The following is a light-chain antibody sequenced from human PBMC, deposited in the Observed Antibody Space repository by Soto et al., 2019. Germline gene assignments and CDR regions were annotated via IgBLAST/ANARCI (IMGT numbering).Light chain of an antibody. CDR2: WAS. J-gene: IGKJ4*01. Sequence: DIQMTQSPISLSASVGDGVTITCRASHSIMTYLAWFQQKPGQPPKLLIYWASTREFGVPDRFSGSGSGTDFTLTISSLQAEDVAVYYCQQYYNTPLTFGGGTKVDIK. CDR1: HSIMTY. CDR3: QQYYNTPLT. V-gene: IGKV4-1*01.